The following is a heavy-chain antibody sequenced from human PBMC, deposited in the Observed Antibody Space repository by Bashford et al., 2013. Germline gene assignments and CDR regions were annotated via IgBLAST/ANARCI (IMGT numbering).Heavy chain of an antibody. CDR2: ISNTGDST. J-gene: IGHJ4*02. Sequence: VRQAPGKGLEWVSAISNTGDSTYYADSVKGRLTISRDNSKNTLYLQVNSLGAEDTAVYYCAKLMDVTTVITPDFDYWGQGTLVTVSS. V-gene: IGHV3-23*01. D-gene: IGHD4-23*01. CDR3: AKLMDVTTVITPDFDY.